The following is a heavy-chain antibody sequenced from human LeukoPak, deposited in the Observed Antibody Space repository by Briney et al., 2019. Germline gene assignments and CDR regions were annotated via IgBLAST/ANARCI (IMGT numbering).Heavy chain of an antibody. V-gene: IGHV4-59*02. Sequence: SETLSLTCTISGGSVSDYYWSWIRQSPGKGLEWIGYIYHTGSTSYSPSLKSRVTISVDTSKNQLSLKLTSVLAAGTAVYYCARGKDYYDTSGYPTFHYWGQGTLVTVSS. CDR3: ARGKDYYDTSGYPTFHY. J-gene: IGHJ4*02. D-gene: IGHD3-22*01. CDR1: GGSVSDYY. CDR2: IYHTGST.